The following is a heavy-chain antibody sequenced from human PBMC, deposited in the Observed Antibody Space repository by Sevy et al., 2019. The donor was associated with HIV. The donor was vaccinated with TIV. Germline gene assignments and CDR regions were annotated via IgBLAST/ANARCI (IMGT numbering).Heavy chain of an antibody. J-gene: IGHJ3*02. D-gene: IGHD6-19*01. CDR1: GFTFSSYW. Sequence: GGSLRLSCAASGFTFSSYWMHWVRQAPGKGLMWVSRINGDGSSTSYADSVKGRFPISRENAKNRLYLQMNSLRAEDTAVYYCARWRAVAGSLHAFDIWGQGTMVTVSS. CDR3: ARWRAVAGSLHAFDI. V-gene: IGHV3-74*01. CDR2: INGDGSST.